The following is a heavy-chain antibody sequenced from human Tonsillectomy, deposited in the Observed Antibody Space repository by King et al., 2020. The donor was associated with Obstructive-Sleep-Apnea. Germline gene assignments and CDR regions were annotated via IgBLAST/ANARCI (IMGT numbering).Heavy chain of an antibody. J-gene: IGHJ4*02. D-gene: IGHD5-12*01. Sequence: VQLVESGGGSVQPGGSLRLSCATSGFIFRNYRMNWVRQTPGKGLEWVAYISADTKSIHYADSVKGRFTISRDNAKNSLYLQMNSLRAEDTALYHCVSDKVRGVNEDYFEIWRRGTPVAVSS. CDR2: ISADTKSI. CDR3: VSDKVRGVNEDYFEI. V-gene: IGHV3-48*04. CDR1: GFIFRNYR.